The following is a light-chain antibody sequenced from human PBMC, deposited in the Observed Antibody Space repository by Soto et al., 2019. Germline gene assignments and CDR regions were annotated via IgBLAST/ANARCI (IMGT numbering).Light chain of an antibody. J-gene: IGLJ2*01. CDR3: AAWDGGLNGPV. CDR2: SNN. Sequence: QSVLTQPPSASGTPGQRVTISCSGSSSNIESNTVNWYQQFPGTAPKLLIYSNNQRPSGVPDRFSGSKSGTSASLAISGLQSEDEADYYCAAWDGGLNGPVFGGGTQLTVL. V-gene: IGLV1-44*01. CDR1: SSNIESNT.